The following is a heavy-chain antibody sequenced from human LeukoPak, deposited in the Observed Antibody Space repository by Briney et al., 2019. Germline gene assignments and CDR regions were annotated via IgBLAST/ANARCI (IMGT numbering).Heavy chain of an antibody. Sequence: SVKVSCKASGGIFSSYTFNWVRQAPGQGLEWMGRAIPILGIATSAQKFQGRITITADKSTSTAYMELTNLSSDDTAMYYCAREPDVDMSTFRGEAFDIWGQGTMVTVSS. J-gene: IGHJ3*02. CDR1: GGIFSSYT. CDR3: AREPDVDMSTFRGEAFDI. CDR2: AIPILGIA. D-gene: IGHD5-24*01. V-gene: IGHV1-69*04.